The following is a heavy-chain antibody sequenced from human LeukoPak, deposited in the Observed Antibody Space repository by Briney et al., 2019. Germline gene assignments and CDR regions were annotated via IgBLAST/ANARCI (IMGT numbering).Heavy chain of an antibody. CDR3: ARDGYSSSSDYYYYMDV. V-gene: IGHV1-2*02. Sequence: ASVKVSCKASGYTFTGYYMHWVRQAPGQGLEWMGWINPNSGGTNYAQKFQGRVTMTRDTSISTAYMELSRLRSDDTAVYYCARDGYSSSSDYYYYMDVWGKGTTVTVSS. D-gene: IGHD6-6*01. CDR2: INPNSGGT. CDR1: GYTFTGYY. J-gene: IGHJ6*03.